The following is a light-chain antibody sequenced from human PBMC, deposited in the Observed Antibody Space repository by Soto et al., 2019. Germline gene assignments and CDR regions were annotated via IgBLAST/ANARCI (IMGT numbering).Light chain of an antibody. CDR1: KLGDKY. J-gene: IGLJ2*01. Sequence: SYELTQPPSVSVSPGQTASITCSGDKLGDKYACWYRQKPGQSPVLVIYQDSKRPSGIPERFSGSNSWNTATLTISGTQAMDEADYDCQAWDSSTVVFGGGTKLTVL. CDR3: QAWDSSTVV. CDR2: QDS. V-gene: IGLV3-1*01.